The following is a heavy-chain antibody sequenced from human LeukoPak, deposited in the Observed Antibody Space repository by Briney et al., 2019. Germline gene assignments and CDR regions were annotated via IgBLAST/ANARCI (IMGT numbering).Heavy chain of an antibody. J-gene: IGHJ5*02. CDR2: IIPIFGTA. V-gene: IGHV1-69*13. CDR1: GGTVSRYP. Sequence: GASVKVSCKASGGTVSRYPISWVRQAPGQGLEWMGGIIPIFGTANYAQKFQGRVTITADESTSTAYMELRSLRSDDTAVYYCARSGAVAVEWFDPWGQGTLVTVSS. D-gene: IGHD6-19*01. CDR3: ARSGAVAVEWFDP.